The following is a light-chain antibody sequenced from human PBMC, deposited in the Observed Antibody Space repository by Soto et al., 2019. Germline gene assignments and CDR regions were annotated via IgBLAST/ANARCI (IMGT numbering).Light chain of an antibody. Sequence: DIVMTQSPDSLAVSLGERATINCKSSQTVLDSSNKRDYLTWYQQKPGQPPKLLIYWASTREFGVPDRFSGSGSGTDFTLTISSLQAGDVGVSYCQQDYTSPRTFGHGTKVEIK. CDR3: QQDYTSPRT. J-gene: IGKJ1*01. CDR2: WAS. CDR1: QTVLDSSNKRDY. V-gene: IGKV4-1*01.